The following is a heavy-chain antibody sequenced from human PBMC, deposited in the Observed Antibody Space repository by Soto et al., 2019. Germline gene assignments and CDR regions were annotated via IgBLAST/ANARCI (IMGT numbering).Heavy chain of an antibody. Sequence: QVQLVQSGAEVKKPGSSVKVSCKASGGTFSSYTISWVRQAPGQGLEWMGRIIPILGIANYAQKFQGRVTLTADKSTSTAYMELSSLRSEDTAVYYCATRYYYGSGSPPLYYFDYWGQGTLVTVCS. CDR1: GGTFSSYT. J-gene: IGHJ4*02. CDR2: IIPILGIA. CDR3: ATRYYYGSGSPPLYYFDY. D-gene: IGHD3-10*01. V-gene: IGHV1-69*02.